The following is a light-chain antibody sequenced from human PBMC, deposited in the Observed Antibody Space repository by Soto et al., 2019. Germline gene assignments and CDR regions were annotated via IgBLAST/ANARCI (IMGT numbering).Light chain of an antibody. CDR3: HHYYDTAWA. J-gene: IGKJ1*01. V-gene: IGKV4-1*01. CDR1: QSISHSSNNKNK. CDR2: WAS. Sequence: DIVMTQSPDSLAVSLGERATINCKSSQSISHSSNNKNKLAWYQQKPGQPPKLLISWASIRESGVPDRFSVSGSGTDFTLTISSLQAEDVAVYFCHHYYDTAWAFGQGTKVEIK.